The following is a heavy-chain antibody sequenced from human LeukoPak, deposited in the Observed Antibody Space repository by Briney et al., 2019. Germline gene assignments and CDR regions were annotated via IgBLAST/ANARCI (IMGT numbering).Heavy chain of an antibody. CDR3: AKGSSAIRPYYFDY. D-gene: IGHD3-10*01. J-gene: IGHJ4*02. CDR1: GFTFSSYA. V-gene: IGHV3-23*01. CDR2: ISGGGVST. Sequence: PGGSLRLSCAASGFTFSSYAMTWVRQAPGKGLEWLSAISGGGVSTWYADSVKGRFTISRDNSKNTLSLQMNSLRAEDTTVYYCAKGSSAIRPYYFDYWGQGILVTVSS.